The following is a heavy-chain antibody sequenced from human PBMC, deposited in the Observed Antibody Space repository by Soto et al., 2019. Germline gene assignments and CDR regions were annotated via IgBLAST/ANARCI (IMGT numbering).Heavy chain of an antibody. CDR2: IWNDGSYK. J-gene: IGHJ5*02. D-gene: IGHD2-2*01. CDR3: ARDAVPAAIYWLDP. CDR1: GVSFTNYA. V-gene: IGHV3-33*01. Sequence: GGSLRLSCAASGVSFTNYAMHWVRQAPGKGLEWMAVIWNDGSYKYYADSVKGRFTISRDNSKSTLYLQMNSLRAEDTAIYYCARDAVPAAIYWLDPWGQGTLVTVSS.